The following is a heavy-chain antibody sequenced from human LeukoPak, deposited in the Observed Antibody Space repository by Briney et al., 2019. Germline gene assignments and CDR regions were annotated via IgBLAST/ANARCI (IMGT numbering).Heavy chain of an antibody. D-gene: IGHD3-3*01. CDR1: GYTFTGYY. CDR2: INPNSGGT. J-gene: IGHJ3*02. CDR3: ARVPRDFWSGYYLEAFDI. Sequence: GASVKVSCKASGYTFTGYYMHWVRQAPGQGLEWMGWINPNSGGTNYAQKFQGRVTITRDTSISTAYMQLSRLRSDDTAVYYCARVPRDFWSGYYLEAFDIWGQGTMVTVSS. V-gene: IGHV1-2*02.